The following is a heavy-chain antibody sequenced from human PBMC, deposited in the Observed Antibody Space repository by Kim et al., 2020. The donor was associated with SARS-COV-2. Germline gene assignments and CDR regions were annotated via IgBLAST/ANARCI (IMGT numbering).Heavy chain of an antibody. CDR3: ALYYYDSSGYSTPGNWFDP. CDR2: INPSGGST. V-gene: IGHV1-46*01. D-gene: IGHD3-22*01. CDR1: GYTFTSYY. Sequence: ASVKVSCKASGYTFTSYYMHWVRQAPGQGLEWMGIINPSGGSTSYAQKFQGRVTMTRDTSTSTVYMELSSLRSEDTAVYYCALYYYDSSGYSTPGNWFDPWGQGTLVTVSS. J-gene: IGHJ5*02.